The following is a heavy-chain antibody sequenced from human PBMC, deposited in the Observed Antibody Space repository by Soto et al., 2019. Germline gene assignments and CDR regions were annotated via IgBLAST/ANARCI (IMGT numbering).Heavy chain of an antibody. D-gene: IGHD6-13*01. CDR2: INPNSGGT. Sequence: ASVKVSCKASGYTFTGYYMHWVRQAPGQGLEWMGWINPNSGGTNYAQKFQGWVTMTRDTSISTAYMELSRLRSDDTAVYYCARARLTQQQLAIYYYYGMDVWGQGTTVTVSS. CDR3: ARARLTQQQLAIYYYYGMDV. V-gene: IGHV1-2*04. CDR1: GYTFTGYY. J-gene: IGHJ6*02.